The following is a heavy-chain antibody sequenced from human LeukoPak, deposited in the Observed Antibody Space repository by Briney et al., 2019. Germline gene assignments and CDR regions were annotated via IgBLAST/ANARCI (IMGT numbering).Heavy chain of an antibody. CDR1: GFTFSNYA. CDR2: ISESDNST. D-gene: IGHD4-17*01. J-gene: IGHJ4*02. CDR3: AKGDYGALGY. Sequence: GGSLRLSCAASGFTFSNYALSWVRQAPGKGLEWVSAISESDNSTYYADSVKGRFTISRDNSKNTLSLQMNSLRAEDAAVYYCAKGDYGALGYWGQGTLVTVSS. V-gene: IGHV3-23*01.